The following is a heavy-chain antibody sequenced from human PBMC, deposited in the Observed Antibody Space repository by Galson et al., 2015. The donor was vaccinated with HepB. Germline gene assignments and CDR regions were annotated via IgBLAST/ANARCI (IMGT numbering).Heavy chain of an antibody. CDR2: INPSGGST. D-gene: IGHD1-14*01. CDR3: ATEFKTGVGHDGFDY. V-gene: IGHV1-46*01. Sequence: SVKVSCKASGCTFTSYYMHWVRQAPGQGLEWMGIINPSGGSTSYAQKFQGRVTMTRDTSTSTVYMELSSLRSEDTAVYYCATEFKTGVGHDGFDYWGQGTLVTVSS. J-gene: IGHJ4*02. CDR1: GCTFTSYY.